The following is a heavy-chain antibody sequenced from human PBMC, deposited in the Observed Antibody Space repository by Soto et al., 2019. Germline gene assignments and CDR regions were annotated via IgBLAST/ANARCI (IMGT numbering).Heavy chain of an antibody. V-gene: IGHV3-30*18. D-gene: IGHD6-19*01. CDR3: AKGGRQWRVTSDLNY. J-gene: IGHJ4*02. Sequence: VQLVESGGGVVQPGRSLRLSCAASGFTFSDYAMHWVRQAPGKGLEWVAVVSHDGRNTHYADSVKGRFTISRDSSKKTVSLEMTSLRAEDTAVYSCAKGGRQWRVTSDLNYWGQGALVTVSS. CDR2: VSHDGRNT. CDR1: GFTFSDYA.